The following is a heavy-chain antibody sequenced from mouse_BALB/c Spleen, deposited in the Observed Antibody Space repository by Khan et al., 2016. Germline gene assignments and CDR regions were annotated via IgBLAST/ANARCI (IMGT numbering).Heavy chain of an antibody. J-gene: IGHJ1*01. CDR2: IDPANGNS. D-gene: IGHD1-1*01. CDR1: GFNIKDTY. V-gene: IGHV14-3*02. Sequence: VQLQQSGAELVKPGASVKLSCTVSGFNIKDTYMYWVKQRPEQGLEWIGRIDPANGNSKYDPKFQGKATITADTSSNTAYLQLSSLTSEDTAVYYYARDYYGSRWYFDVWGAGTTVTVSS. CDR3: ARDYYGSRWYFDV.